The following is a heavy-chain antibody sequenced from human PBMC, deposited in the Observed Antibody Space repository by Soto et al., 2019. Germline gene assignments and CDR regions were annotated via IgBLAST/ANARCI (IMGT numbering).Heavy chain of an antibody. D-gene: IGHD5-12*01. Sequence: EVQVLGSGGGLVRPGGSLRLSCAASGFTFSSYAMSWVRQTPGKGLEWVSAIKAGGDDTYYADSVKGRFTISRDNSKNILYLQMNSLTGEDTAMYYCKRDVVASSPPGADYWGQGTLVTVSS. CDR2: IKAGGDDT. V-gene: IGHV3-23*01. CDR3: KRDVVASSPPGADY. CDR1: GFTFSSYA. J-gene: IGHJ4*02.